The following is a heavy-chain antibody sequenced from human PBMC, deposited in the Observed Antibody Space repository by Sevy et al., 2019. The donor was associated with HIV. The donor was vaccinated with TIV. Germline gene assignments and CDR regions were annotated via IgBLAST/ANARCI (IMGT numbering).Heavy chain of an antibody. V-gene: IGHV3-23*01. Sequence: GGCLRLSCAASGFSLSNYAMSWVRQAPGKGLEWISTKTGSAGVTYYADSVKGRFTISRDNSKNTLFLQMNSLRAEDTTLYDSAKGRIPSIGTLGPFDSWGQGTLVTVSS. CDR2: KTGSAGVT. D-gene: IGHD6-6*01. CDR1: GFSLSNYA. J-gene: IGHJ4*02. CDR3: AKGRIPSIGTLGPFDS.